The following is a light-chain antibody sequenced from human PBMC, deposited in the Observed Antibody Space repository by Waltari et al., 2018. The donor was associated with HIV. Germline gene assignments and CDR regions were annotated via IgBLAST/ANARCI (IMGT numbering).Light chain of an antibody. V-gene: IGKV4-1*01. CDR2: WAS. CDR1: QTLFYSPDNKNH. J-gene: IGKJ3*01. Sequence: DIVLTQSPESLTVSLGEGASISCKSSQTLFYSPDNKNHLAWYQQKAGQAPKLLFSWASVRQPGVPDLFSGSGSGTNFTLSIASLQAEDVATYCCQQSYSAPLTFGPGTTVHI. CDR3: QQSYSAPLT.